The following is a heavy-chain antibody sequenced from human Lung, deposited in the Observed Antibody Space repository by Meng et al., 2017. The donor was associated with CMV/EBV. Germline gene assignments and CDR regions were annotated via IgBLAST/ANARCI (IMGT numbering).Heavy chain of an antibody. V-gene: IGHV3-73*01. CDR1: GFTFSGSA. Sequence: EXXKISCAASGFTFSGSAMHWVRQAPGKGLEWVGRIRTKSNSYATAYAASVRGRFTISRDDSKNTAYLQMSSLKTEDTAVYYCTAPILAYCSSTKCDTDYFYYGMDVWGQGTXVTCSS. CDR3: TAPILAYCSSTKCDTDYFYYGMDV. J-gene: IGHJ6*02. D-gene: IGHD2-2*02. CDR2: IRTKSNSYAT.